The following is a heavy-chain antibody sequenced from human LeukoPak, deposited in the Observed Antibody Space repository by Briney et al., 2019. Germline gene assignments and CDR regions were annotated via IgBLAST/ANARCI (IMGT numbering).Heavy chain of an antibody. CDR3: ARGTSSGYFQLYFDY. J-gene: IGHJ4*02. CDR1: GDTFSSYT. D-gene: IGHD3-22*01. V-gene: IGHV1-69*13. CDR2: IIPIFGSA. Sequence: ASVKVSCKASGDTFSSYTISWVRQAPGQGLEWMGGIIPIFGSANYAQKFQGRVTITADESTSTAYMELSSLRSEDTAVYYCARGTSSGYFQLYFDYWGQGTLVTVSS.